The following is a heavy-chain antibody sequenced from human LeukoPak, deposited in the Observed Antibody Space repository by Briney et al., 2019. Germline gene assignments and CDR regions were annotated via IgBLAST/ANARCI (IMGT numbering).Heavy chain of an antibody. J-gene: IGHJ5*02. D-gene: IGHD3-10*01. Sequence: SETLSLTCTVSGASISSYYWTRIRQPAGKGLEWIGRIYTSGSTNYNPSLKSRVAMSVDTSKNQFSLKLSSVTAADTAVYYCAREILLWLGESRNWFDPWGQGTLVTVSS. CDR2: IYTSGST. V-gene: IGHV4-4*07. CDR1: GASISSYY. CDR3: AREILLWLGESRNWFDP.